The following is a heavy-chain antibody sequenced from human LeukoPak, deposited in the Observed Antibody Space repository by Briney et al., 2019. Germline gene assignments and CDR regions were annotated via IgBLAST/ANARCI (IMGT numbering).Heavy chain of an antibody. CDR3: ARVDGINWYDSRGYFHY. Sequence: SETLSLSCTVSGGSISTYYWSWIRQPPGKGLEWVGYIYYTGSTNYNPSFKSGGTLSVETTTNQSSLHLTSITAADTAVYYSARVDGINWYDSRGYFHYWGQGTLVTVSS. CDR1: GGSISTYY. D-gene: IGHD1-1*01. J-gene: IGHJ4*02. CDR2: IYYTGST. V-gene: IGHV4-59*01.